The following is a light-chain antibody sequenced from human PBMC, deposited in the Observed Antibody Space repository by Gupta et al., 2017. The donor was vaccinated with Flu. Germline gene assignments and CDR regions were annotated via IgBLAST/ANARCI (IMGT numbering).Light chain of an antibody. CDR3: CTYGRSDF. Sequence: GGNNYVSWYQQHPGKAPKLLIYEVNKRPSGVPDRFSGSKSGNTASLTVSGLQPEDEADYYCCTYGRSDFFGPGTKVTVL. V-gene: IGLV2-11*03. J-gene: IGLJ1*01. CDR2: EVN. CDR1: GGNNY.